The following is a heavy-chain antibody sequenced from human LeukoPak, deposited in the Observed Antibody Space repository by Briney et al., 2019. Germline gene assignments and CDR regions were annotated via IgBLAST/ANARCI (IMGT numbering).Heavy chain of an antibody. V-gene: IGHV1-58*02. D-gene: IGHD3-22*01. J-gene: IGHJ4*02. CDR2: IVVGSGNT. CDR1: GFTFTSSA. Sequence: SVKVSCKASGFTFTSSAMQWVRQARGQRLGWIGSIVVGSGNTNYAQKFQERVTITRDMSTSTAYMELSSLRSEDTAVYYCAAAGDSSGYSSLGFDYWGQGTLVTVSS. CDR3: AAAGDSSGYSSLGFDY.